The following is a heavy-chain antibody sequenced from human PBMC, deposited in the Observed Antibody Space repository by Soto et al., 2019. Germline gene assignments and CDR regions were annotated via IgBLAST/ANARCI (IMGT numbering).Heavy chain of an antibody. CDR3: ARDAGDYSDTYFSPRPEKTVFEF. CDR2: IDHGGGST. J-gene: IGHJ4*02. CDR1: GYNVTSYY. D-gene: IGHD3-22*01. Sequence: QVQLVQSGAEVKKPGASVKVSCKASGYNVTSYYLHWVRQAPGPGLECMGIIDHGGGSTNYAQKFQGRITMTSYTSTGTVYVELSSLRSEATAVYYCARDAGDYSDTYFSPRPEKTVFEFWGQGTLVTVSS. V-gene: IGHV1-46*01.